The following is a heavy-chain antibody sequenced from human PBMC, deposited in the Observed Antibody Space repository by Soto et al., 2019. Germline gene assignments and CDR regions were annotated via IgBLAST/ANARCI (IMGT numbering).Heavy chain of an antibody. J-gene: IGHJ6*02. CDR1: GGSISSGGYY. CDR3: ARSYRGNYHYYGMDV. D-gene: IGHD5-12*01. Sequence: SETLSLTCTVSGGSISSGGYYWSWIRQHPGKGLEWIGYIYYSGSTYYNPSLKSRVTISVDTSKNQFSLKLSSVTAADTAVYYCARSYRGNYHYYGMDVWGQGTTVTVS. CDR2: IYYSGST. V-gene: IGHV4-31*03.